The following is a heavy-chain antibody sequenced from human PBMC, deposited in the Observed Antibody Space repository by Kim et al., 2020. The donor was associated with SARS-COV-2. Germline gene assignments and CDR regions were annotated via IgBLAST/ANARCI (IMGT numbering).Heavy chain of an antibody. D-gene: IGHD4-17*01. CDR1: GFTFSSYA. J-gene: IGHJ4*02. Sequence: GGSLRLSCAASGFTFSSYAMHWVRQAPGKGLEWVAVITYDGSNKYYADSVKGRFTISRDNSKNTLYLQMNSLRAEDTAVYYCARDRWEGDYGDYAVDYWGQGTLVTVSS. V-gene: IGHV3-30*04. CDR3: ARDRWEGDYGDYAVDY. CDR2: ITYDGSNK.